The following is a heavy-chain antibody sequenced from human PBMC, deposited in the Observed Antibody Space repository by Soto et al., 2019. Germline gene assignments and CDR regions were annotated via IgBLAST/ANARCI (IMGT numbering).Heavy chain of an antibody. CDR3: ARGYWVTTVSRMYNWFDP. J-gene: IGHJ5*02. Sequence: QVQLVQSGAEVKKPGASVKVSCKASGYTFTSYDINWVRQATGQGLEWMGWMNPNSGNTGYAQKLQGRVNMTRSTPISTDYMELSSLRSEDTAVYYCARGYWVTTVSRMYNWFDPWGKGTLVTVSS. CDR1: GYTFTSYD. CDR2: MNPNSGNT. D-gene: IGHD4-17*01. V-gene: IGHV1-8*01.